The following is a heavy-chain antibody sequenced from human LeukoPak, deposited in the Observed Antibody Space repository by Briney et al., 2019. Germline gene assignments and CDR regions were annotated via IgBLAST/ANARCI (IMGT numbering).Heavy chain of an antibody. D-gene: IGHD2-2*01. J-gene: IGHJ4*02. V-gene: IGHV4-59*01. CDR2: IYYSGST. Sequence: SETPSLTCAVYGGSFSGYYWSWIRQPPGKGLEWIGYIYYSGSTNYNPSLKSRVTISVDTSKNQFSLKLSSVTAADTAVYYCARVGDIVVVPAAMTFDYWGQGTLVTVSS. CDR1: GGSFSGYY. CDR3: ARVGDIVVVPAAMTFDY.